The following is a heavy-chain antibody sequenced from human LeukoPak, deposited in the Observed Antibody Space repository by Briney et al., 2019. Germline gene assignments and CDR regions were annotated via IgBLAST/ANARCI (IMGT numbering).Heavy chain of an antibody. CDR1: GYIFTDYY. Sequence: ASVKVSCKASGYIFTDYYMHWVRQAPGQGLEWMGWINPNSGGTNYAQKFQGRVTMTRDTSISTAYMELSRLRSDDTAVYYCARGGADSVYYYYYMDVWGKGTTVTVSS. V-gene: IGHV1-2*02. D-gene: IGHD3-16*01. CDR2: INPNSGGT. CDR3: ARGGADSVYYYYYMDV. J-gene: IGHJ6*03.